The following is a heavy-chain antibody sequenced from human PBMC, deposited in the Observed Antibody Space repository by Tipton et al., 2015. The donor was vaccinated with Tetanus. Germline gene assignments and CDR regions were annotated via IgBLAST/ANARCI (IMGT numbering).Heavy chain of an antibody. CDR2: INEDGSGN. V-gene: IGHV3-7*01. CDR1: GFTFSRFW. CDR3: ARSIAVSGYYYYGMDV. J-gene: IGHJ6*02. D-gene: IGHD6-19*01. Sequence: SLRLSCAASGFTFSRFWMTRGRQAPGKGPEWVANINEDGSGNYYVDSVKGRFTISRDNAGNSLFLQMNSLRVEDTAVYYCARSIAVSGYYYYGMDVWGQGTTVTVSS.